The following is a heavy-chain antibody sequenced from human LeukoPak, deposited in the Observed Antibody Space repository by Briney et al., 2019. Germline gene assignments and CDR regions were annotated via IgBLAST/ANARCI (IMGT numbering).Heavy chain of an antibody. CDR2: IYTSGGT. V-gene: IGHV4-59*10. CDR3: AREARDHYDGSGYYNDY. D-gene: IGHD3-22*01. Sequence: SETLSLTCAVYGGSFSNYYWSWIRQSAGKGLEWIGRIYTSGGTNYNPSLASRVTMSLDMSQRQFSLKLTSLTAADTAVYYCAREARDHYDGSGYYNDYWGQGTLVTVSS. CDR1: GGSFSNYY. J-gene: IGHJ4*02.